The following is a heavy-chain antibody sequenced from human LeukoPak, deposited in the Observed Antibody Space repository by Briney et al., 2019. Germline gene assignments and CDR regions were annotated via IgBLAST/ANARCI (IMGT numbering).Heavy chain of an antibody. Sequence: SETLSLTCAVYGGTFSGYYWSWIRQPPGKGLEWIGEINHSGSTNYNPSLKSRVTISVDTSKNRFSLKRSSVTAANTAVYDCARGAPQMATELYYFDYWGQGTLVTVSS. CDR3: ARGAPQMATELYYFDY. J-gene: IGHJ4*02. CDR2: INHSGST. CDR1: GGTFSGYY. V-gene: IGHV4-34*01. D-gene: IGHD5-24*01.